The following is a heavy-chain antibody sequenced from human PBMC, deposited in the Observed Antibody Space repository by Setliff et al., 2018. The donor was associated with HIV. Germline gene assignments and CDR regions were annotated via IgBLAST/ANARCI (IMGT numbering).Heavy chain of an antibody. J-gene: IGHJ4*02. V-gene: IGHV4-61*08. D-gene: IGHD5-18*01. Sequence: ASETLSLTCTVSGGSISSGGYYWSWIRQHPGKGLEWIGYIYYSGSTNYNPSLKSRVTMSVDTSKNQFSLKLSSVTAADTAVYYCARVANSRGYSYDFDSWGQGTLVTVSS. CDR2: IYYSGST. CDR3: ARVANSRGYSYDFDS. CDR1: GGSISSGGYY.